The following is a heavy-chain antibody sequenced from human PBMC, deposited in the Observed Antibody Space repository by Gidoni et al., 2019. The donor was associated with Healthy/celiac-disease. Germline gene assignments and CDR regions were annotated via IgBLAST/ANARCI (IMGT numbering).Heavy chain of an antibody. CDR2: ISGSGGST. D-gene: IGHD3-10*01. J-gene: IGHJ4*02. CDR3: AKSPLCGRRLLLWYAYYFDY. V-gene: IGHV3-23*01. CDR1: GFPFSSQA. Sequence: VPLLESWGGLVQPGGSLRLSCAASGFPFSSQAMSWVRQASGKGLEWVLAISGSGGSTYYADSVKGRFTISRDNSKNTLYLQMNSLRAEDTAVYYCAKSPLCGRRLLLWYAYYFDYWGQGTLVTVSS.